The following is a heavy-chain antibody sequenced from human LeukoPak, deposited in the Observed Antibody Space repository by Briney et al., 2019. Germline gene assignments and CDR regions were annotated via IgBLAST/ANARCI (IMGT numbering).Heavy chain of an antibody. CDR2: IYWDDDK. J-gene: IGHJ6*02. V-gene: IGHV2-5*02. CDR1: GFSLSTSGVG. D-gene: IGHD7-27*01. CDR3: AHYTGDTRYYYYGMDV. Sequence: KSGPTLVKPTQTLTLTCTFSGFSLSTSGVGVGWIRQPPGKALEWLALIYWDDDKRYSPSLKSRLTITKDTFKNQVVLTMTNMDPVDTATYYCAHYTGDTRYYYYGMDVWGQGTAVTVSS.